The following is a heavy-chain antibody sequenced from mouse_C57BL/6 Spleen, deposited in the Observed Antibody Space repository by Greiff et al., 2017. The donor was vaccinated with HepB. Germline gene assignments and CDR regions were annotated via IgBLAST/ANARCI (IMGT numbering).Heavy chain of an antibody. V-gene: IGHV5-9*01. CDR2: ISGGGGNT. CDR3: ARADSERYSLDY. J-gene: IGHJ2*01. D-gene: IGHD2-12*01. CDR1: GFTFSSYT. Sequence: EVNVVDSGGGLVKPGGSLKLSCAASGFTFSSYTMSWVRQTPEKRLAWVATISGGGGNTYYPDSVKGRFTISRDNAKNTLYLQMSSLRSADTALSYCARADSERYSLDYWGQGTTLTVSS.